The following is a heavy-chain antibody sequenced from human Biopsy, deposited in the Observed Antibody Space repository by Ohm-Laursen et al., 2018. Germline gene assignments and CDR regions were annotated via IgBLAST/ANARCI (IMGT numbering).Heavy chain of an antibody. CDR1: GGSIISYY. CDR2: VYNGGNT. D-gene: IGHD3-3*01. Sequence: SETLFLTCSVSGGSIISYYWTWIRQPPGKGLEWMGHVYNGGNTNYNPSLKSRVTISKDKSKNQFSLQVNSVTPADTAVYYCARTPRDSFWSGSYKRGLWFDPWGQGTLVIVSS. CDR3: ARTPRDSFWSGSYKRGLWFDP. J-gene: IGHJ5*02. V-gene: IGHV4-59*01.